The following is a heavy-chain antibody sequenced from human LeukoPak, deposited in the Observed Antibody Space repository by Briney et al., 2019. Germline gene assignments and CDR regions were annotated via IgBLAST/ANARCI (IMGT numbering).Heavy chain of an antibody. D-gene: IGHD6-19*01. J-gene: IGHJ4*02. Sequence: SVKVSCKASGGTFSSYAISWVRQAPGQGLEWMGRIIPIFGTANYAQKFQGRVTITADKSTSTAYMELSSLRSEDTAVYYWARDLEVASTGSTDYWRQGTLVTV. CDR1: GGTFSSYA. CDR3: ARDLEVASTGSTDY. CDR2: IIPIFGTA. V-gene: IGHV1-69*06.